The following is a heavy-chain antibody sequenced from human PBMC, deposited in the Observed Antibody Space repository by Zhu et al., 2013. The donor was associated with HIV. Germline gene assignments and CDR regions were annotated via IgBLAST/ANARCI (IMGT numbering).Heavy chain of an antibody. CDR1: GFTFTSSA. CDR3: AGAGRPKYSSGWYGGLDY. D-gene: IGHD6-19*01. V-gene: IGHV1-58*01. J-gene: IGHJ4*02. Sequence: QLVQSGPEVKKPGTSVKVSCKASGFTFTSSAVQWVRQARGQRLEWIGWIVVGSGNTNYAQKFQERVTITRDMSTSTAYMELSSLRSEDTAVYYCAGAGRPKYSSGWYGGLDYWGQGTLGHRLL. CDR2: IVVGSGNT.